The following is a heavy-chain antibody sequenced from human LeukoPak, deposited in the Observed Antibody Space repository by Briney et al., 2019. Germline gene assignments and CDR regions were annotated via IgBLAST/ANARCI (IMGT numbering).Heavy chain of an antibody. V-gene: IGHV4-30-4*01. CDR3: ARGDYYDSSGYYY. Sequence: PLETLSLTCTVSGGSISSGDDYWSWIRQPPGKGLEWIGYIYYSGSTYYNPSLKSRVTISVDTSKNQFSLKLSSVTAADTAVYYCARGDYYDSSGYYYWGQGTLITVSS. J-gene: IGHJ4*02. CDR1: GGSISSGDDY. D-gene: IGHD3-22*01. CDR2: IYYSGST.